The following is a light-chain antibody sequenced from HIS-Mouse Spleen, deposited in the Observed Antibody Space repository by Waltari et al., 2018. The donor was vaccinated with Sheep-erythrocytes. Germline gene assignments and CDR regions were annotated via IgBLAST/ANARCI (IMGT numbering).Light chain of an antibody. CDR1: SRHVGGYTY. V-gene: IGLV2-11*01. CDR2: DVS. CDR3: CSYAGSYNHV. Sequence: QSALTQPRSVSGSPGQSVTISCTGTSRHVGGYTYVSWYQQHPGKAPKLMIYDVSKRPSGVPDRFSGSKSGNTASLTISGLQAEDEADYYCCSYAGSYNHVFATGTKVTVL. J-gene: IGLJ1*01.